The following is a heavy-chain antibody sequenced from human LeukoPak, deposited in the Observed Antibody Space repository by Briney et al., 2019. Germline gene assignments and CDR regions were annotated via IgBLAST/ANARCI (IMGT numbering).Heavy chain of an antibody. CDR1: GFTFDDYT. Sequence: PGGSLRLSCAASGFTFDDYTMHWVRQAPGKGLEWVSLISWDGGSTYYADSVKGRFTISRDNSKNSLYLQMNSLRTEDTALYYCAKDGDYYGSGSHFDYWGQGTLVTVSS. J-gene: IGHJ4*02. V-gene: IGHV3-43*01. CDR3: AKDGDYYGSGSHFDY. CDR2: ISWDGGST. D-gene: IGHD3-10*01.